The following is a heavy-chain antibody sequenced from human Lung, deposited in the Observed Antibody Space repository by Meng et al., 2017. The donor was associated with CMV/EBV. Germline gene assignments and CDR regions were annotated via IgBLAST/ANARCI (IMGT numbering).Heavy chain of an antibody. CDR2: INPNSGGT. Sequence: ASXXVSXKASGYTFTGYYIHWVRQAPGQGLEWMGSINPNSGGTKYAQKFQGRVTLTRDTSISTVYMELSRLKTDDTAVYYCAGRQWDLRNALDIWGQGTEVTVSS. J-gene: IGHJ3*02. V-gene: IGHV1-2*02. CDR1: GYTFTGYY. CDR3: AGRQWDLRNALDI. D-gene: IGHD1-26*01.